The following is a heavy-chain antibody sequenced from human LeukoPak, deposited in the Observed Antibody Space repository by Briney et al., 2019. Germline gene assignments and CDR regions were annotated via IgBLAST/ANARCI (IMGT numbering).Heavy chain of an antibody. Sequence: ASVKVSCKASGGTFSSYAISWVRQAPGQGLEWMGGIIPIFGTANYARKFQGRVTITADESTSTAYMELSSLRSEDTAVYYCARHPPLWAENNNWFDPWGQGTLVTVSS. J-gene: IGHJ5*02. CDR3: ARHPPLWAENNNWFDP. D-gene: IGHD2/OR15-2a*01. V-gene: IGHV1-69*13. CDR2: IIPIFGTA. CDR1: GGTFSSYA.